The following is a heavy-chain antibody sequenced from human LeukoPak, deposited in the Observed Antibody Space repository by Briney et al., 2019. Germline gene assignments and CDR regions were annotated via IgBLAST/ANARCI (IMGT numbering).Heavy chain of an antibody. CDR1: GFTFSSCA. CDR2: ISYDGSNK. Sequence: GRSLRLSCAASGFTFSSCAMHWVRQAPGKGLEWVAVISYDGSNKYYADSVKGRFTISRDNSKNTLYLQMNSLRAEDTAVYYCARELDDIVVRPFDYWGQGTLVTVSS. D-gene: IGHD5-12*01. J-gene: IGHJ4*02. CDR3: ARELDDIVVRPFDY. V-gene: IGHV3-30*04.